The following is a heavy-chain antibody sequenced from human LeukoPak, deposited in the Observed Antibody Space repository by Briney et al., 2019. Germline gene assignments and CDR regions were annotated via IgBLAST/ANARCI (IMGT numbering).Heavy chain of an antibody. Sequence: GGSLRLSRAASGFTLRNYWASCVPHAPQRGLEGVANIKQDGSNKYYVDSVKGRFTISRDNSKNSLYLQMNSLRAEDTAVYYCARDTWWEDRGSWSGYFDYWGQGAPVTVSS. CDR3: ARDTWWEDRGSWSGYFDY. CDR1: GFTLRNYW. CDR2: IKQDGSNK. V-gene: IGHV3-7*01. D-gene: IGHD6-13*01. J-gene: IGHJ4*02.